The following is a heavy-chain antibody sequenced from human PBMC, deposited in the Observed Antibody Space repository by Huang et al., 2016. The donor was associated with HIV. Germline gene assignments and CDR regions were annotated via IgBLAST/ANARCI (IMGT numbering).Heavy chain of an antibody. D-gene: IGHD6-6*01. V-gene: IGHV4-59*01. CDR3: ASASIAARRWFDP. CDR1: GGSMSSYY. CDR2: IYYSGSN. Sequence: QVQLQESGPGLVKPSETLSLTCTVSGGSMSSYYWSWLRQPPGKGLEWIGYIYYSGSNNYNPSLKSRVTISVDTSKNQFSLRLSSVTAADTAVYYCASASIAARRWFDPWGQGSLVTVSS. J-gene: IGHJ5*02.